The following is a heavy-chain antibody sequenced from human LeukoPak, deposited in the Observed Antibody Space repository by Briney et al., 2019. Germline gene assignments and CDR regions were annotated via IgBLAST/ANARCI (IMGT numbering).Heavy chain of an antibody. CDR2: ISAYNGDT. V-gene: IGHV1-18*01. CDR3: ARDPSNTSGWYIYFDY. Sequence: ASVKVSCKSSGYTFNTYGVIWVRQAPGQGLEWMGWISAYNGDTKYAQNFKGRLSMATDTSTSTAYMELRSLTSDDTAVYYCARDPSNTSGWYIYFDYWGQGTLVTVSS. CDR1: GYTFNTYG. D-gene: IGHD6-19*01. J-gene: IGHJ4*02.